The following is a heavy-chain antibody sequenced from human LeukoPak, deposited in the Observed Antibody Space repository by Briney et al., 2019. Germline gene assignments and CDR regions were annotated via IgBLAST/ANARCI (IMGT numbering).Heavy chain of an antibody. CDR1: GGSISSYY. Sequence: PSETLSLTCTVSGGSISSYYWSWIRQPPGKGLEWIGYIYYSGSTNYNPSLKSRVTISVDTSKNQFSLKLSSVTAADTAVYYCARTRYYYGSRSYGAPYYFDYWGQGTLVTVSS. J-gene: IGHJ4*02. CDR2: IYYSGST. CDR3: ARTRYYYGSRSYGAPYYFDY. D-gene: IGHD3-10*01. V-gene: IGHV4-59*01.